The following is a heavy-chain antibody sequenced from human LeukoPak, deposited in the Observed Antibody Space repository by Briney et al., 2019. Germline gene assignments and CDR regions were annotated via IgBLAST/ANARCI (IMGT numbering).Heavy chain of an antibody. J-gene: IGHJ5*02. V-gene: IGHV3-20*04. Sequence: GGALRLSCAASGFTFDAYGMSWGRQAPGKGLEWGSGINWNGGSTGYADSVKGRFTISRDNAKNSLYLQMNSLRAEDTALYYCARVDYYDSSGYYYIRWFDPWGQGTLVTVSS. D-gene: IGHD3-22*01. CDR3: ARVDYYDSSGYYYIRWFDP. CDR2: INWNGGST. CDR1: GFTFDAYG.